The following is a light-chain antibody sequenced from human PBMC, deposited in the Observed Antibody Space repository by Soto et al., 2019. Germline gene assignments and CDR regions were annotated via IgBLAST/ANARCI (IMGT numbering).Light chain of an antibody. J-gene: IGKJ2*01. V-gene: IGKV3-11*01. CDR3: QQRSNWPPEDT. Sequence: EIVLTQSPATLSLSPGERATLSCRASQSVSSYLAWYQQKPGQAPRLLIYDASNRATGIPARFSGRGSGTDFPLTISSLEPEDFAVYYCQQRSNWPPEDTFGQGTKLEIK. CDR2: DAS. CDR1: QSVSSY.